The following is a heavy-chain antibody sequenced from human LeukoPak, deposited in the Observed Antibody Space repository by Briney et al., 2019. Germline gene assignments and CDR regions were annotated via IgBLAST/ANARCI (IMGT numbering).Heavy chain of an antibody. CDR3: ASWNSVAPDYGDSKFDY. V-gene: IGHV4-30-4*01. D-gene: IGHD4-17*01. CDR1: GGSISSGDYY. CDR2: IYYSGST. Sequence: SETLSLTCTVSGGSISSGDYYWSWIRQPPGKGLEWIGYIYYSGSTYYNPSLKSRVTISVDTSKNQFSLKLSSVTAADTAVYYCASWNSVAPDYGDSKFDYWGQGTLVTVSS. J-gene: IGHJ4*02.